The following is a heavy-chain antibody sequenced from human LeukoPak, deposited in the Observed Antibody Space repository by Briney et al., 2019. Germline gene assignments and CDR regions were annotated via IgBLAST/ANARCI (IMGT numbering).Heavy chain of an antibody. CDR3: AKGAAAGNFDY. V-gene: IGHV3-33*06. D-gene: IGHD6-13*01. J-gene: IGHJ4*02. Sequence: PGRSLRLSCAASGFTFSSYGMHWVRQAPGKGLEWVAVIWYDGSNKYYADSVKGRFTISRDNSKNTLYLQMNSLRAEDTAVYYCAKGAAAGNFDYWGQGTLVTVSS. CDR2: IWYDGSNK. CDR1: GFTFSSYG.